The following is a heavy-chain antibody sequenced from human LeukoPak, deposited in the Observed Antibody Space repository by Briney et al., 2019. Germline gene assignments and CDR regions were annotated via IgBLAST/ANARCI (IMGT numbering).Heavy chain of an antibody. CDR1: GSSLTSYW. J-gene: IGHJ3*02. V-gene: IGHV5-51*01. CDR2: IYPGDSDT. Sequence: PGASLKISCKGSGSSLTSYWIGWVRQMPGKGLEWMGIIYPGDSDTRYSPSFQGQVTISADKSISTAYLQWSSLKASDTAMYYCGGGYCSSTSCPRDAFDIWGQGTMVTVSS. CDR3: GGGYCSSTSCPRDAFDI. D-gene: IGHD2-2*01.